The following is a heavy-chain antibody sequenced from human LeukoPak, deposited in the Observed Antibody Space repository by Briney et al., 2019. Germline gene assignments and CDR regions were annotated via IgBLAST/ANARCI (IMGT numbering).Heavy chain of an antibody. CDR2: VSNSGGST. Sequence: GGSLRLPCAASGFTFNNYVMSWIRQAPGKGLEWVSVVSNSGGSTYYADSVKGRFTISRDNSKNTMYLQMNSLRAEDTAVYYCAKGYCVNDKCSNYDFWGQGTLVTVSS. J-gene: IGHJ4*02. D-gene: IGHD2-8*01. CDR3: AKGYCVNDKCSNYDF. CDR1: GFTFNNYV. V-gene: IGHV3-23*01.